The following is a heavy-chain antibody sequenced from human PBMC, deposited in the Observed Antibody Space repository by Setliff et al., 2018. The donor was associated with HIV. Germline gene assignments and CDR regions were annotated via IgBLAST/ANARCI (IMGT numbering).Heavy chain of an antibody. CDR3: VRHSIYSYGYPYFDY. Sequence: ASVKVSCKASGYTFTDNYMHWVRQAPGQGLEWIGRINPNSGGTNYAQKFQGRVTMTRDTSISTAYMELKRLKSDDTAVYYCVRHSIYSYGYPYFDYWGQGTLVTVSS. D-gene: IGHD5-18*01. CDR2: INPNSGGT. V-gene: IGHV1-2*06. CDR1: GYTFTDNY. J-gene: IGHJ4*02.